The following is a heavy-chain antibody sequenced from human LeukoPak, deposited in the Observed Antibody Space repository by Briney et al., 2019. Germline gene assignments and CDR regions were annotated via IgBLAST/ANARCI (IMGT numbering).Heavy chain of an antibody. CDR1: GYTFSDYF. CDR2: INPKSGGA. V-gene: IGHV1-2*02. J-gene: IGHJ4*02. CDR3: ARDRYGDGFAFFDY. Sequence: ASVKVSCKASGYTFSDYFMHWVRQAPAQGLEWVGWINPKSGGANSAQKSQGRVTMNRDTSISTGYMELSSLRSDDTAIYYCARDRYGDGFAFFDYWGQGTLVTVSS. D-gene: IGHD5-24*01.